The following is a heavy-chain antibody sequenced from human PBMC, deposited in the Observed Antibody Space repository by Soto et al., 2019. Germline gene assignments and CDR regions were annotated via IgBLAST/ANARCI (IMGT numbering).Heavy chain of an antibody. V-gene: IGHV1-8*01. CDR3: ARGVGDFWSSYYEYWFDP. CDR1: GYTFTSYD. D-gene: IGHD3-3*01. CDR2: MNPNSGNT. Sequence: ASVKVSCKASGYTFTSYDINWVRQATGQGLEWMGWMNPNSGNTGYAQEFQGRVTMTRNTSISTAYMELSSLRSEDTAVYYCARGVGDFWSSYYEYWFDPWGQGTLVTVSS. J-gene: IGHJ5*02.